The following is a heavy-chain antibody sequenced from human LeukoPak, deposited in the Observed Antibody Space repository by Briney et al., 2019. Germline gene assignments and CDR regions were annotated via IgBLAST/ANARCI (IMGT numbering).Heavy chain of an antibody. CDR1: GGTFSSYA. CDR3: ARVAESRGQQLYGSWFDP. Sequence: SVKVSCTASGGTFSSYAISWVRQAPGQGLEWMGGIIPIFGTANYAQKFQGRVTITADESTSTAYMELSSLRSEDTAVYYCARVAESRGQQLYGSWFDPWGQGTLVTVSS. D-gene: IGHD6-13*01. J-gene: IGHJ5*02. CDR2: IIPIFGTA. V-gene: IGHV1-69*13.